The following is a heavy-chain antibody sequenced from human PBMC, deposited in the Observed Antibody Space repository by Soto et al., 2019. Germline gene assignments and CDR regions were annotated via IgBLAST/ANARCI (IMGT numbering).Heavy chain of an antibody. V-gene: IGHV3-21*01. Sequence: GGSLRLSCAASGFTFSSYSMNWVRQAPGKGLEWVSCISSSSSNIAYAHSVKGRVTISGGNAKYSLYLQMNSLRAEDTAVYYSARTHTTGASLDSFDILGQGTMVTFSS. CDR2: ISSSSSNI. D-gene: IGHD1-1*01. CDR1: GFTFSSYS. CDR3: ARTHTTGASLDSFDI. J-gene: IGHJ3*02.